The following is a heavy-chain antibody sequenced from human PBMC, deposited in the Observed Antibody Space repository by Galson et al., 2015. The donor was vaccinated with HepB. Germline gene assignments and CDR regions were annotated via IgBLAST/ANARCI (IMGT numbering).Heavy chain of an antibody. Sequence: SLRLSCAAPGFTFSSYAMSWVRQAPGKGLEWVSAISSSGGSTYYTDSVKGRFTISRDNSRNTLYLQMNSLRAEDTAIYYCAKGAETYQLPNWYFDLWGRGTLVTVSS. V-gene: IGHV3-23*01. CDR3: AKGAETYQLPNWYFDL. D-gene: IGHD2-2*01. J-gene: IGHJ2*01. CDR1: GFTFSSYA. CDR2: ISSSGGST.